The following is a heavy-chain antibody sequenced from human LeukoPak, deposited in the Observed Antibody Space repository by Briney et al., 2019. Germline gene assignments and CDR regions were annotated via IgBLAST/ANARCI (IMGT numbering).Heavy chain of an antibody. CDR2: INWNGGST. CDR3: ARADGYSSSWAIFDY. CDR1: GLTFVKHY. V-gene: IGHV3-20*04. Sequence: GESLKISCAASGLTFVKHYLHWVRQAPGKGLEWVSGINWNGGSTGYADSVKGRFTISRDNAKNSLYLQMNSLRAEDTALYYCARADGYSSSWAIFDYWGQGTLVTVSS. D-gene: IGHD6-13*01. J-gene: IGHJ4*02.